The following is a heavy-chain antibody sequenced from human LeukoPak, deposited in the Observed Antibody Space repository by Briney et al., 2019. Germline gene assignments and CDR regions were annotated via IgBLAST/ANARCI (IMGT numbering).Heavy chain of an antibody. CDR3: ARHLDYGWPLAMDV. D-gene: IGHD4-17*01. CDR2: IYPGDSDT. CDR1: GYSFTSYW. V-gene: IGHV5-51*01. Sequence: PGESLKISCKCSGYSFTSYWIGWLRQMPGKGLEWMGIIYPGDSDTRYSPSFQGQVTISADKSISTAYLQWSSLKASDTGMYYSARHLDYGWPLAMDVWGQGTTVTVSS. J-gene: IGHJ6*02.